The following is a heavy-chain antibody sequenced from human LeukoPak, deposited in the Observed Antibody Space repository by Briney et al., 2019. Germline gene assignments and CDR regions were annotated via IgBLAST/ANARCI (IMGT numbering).Heavy chain of an antibody. CDR1: GFTFSTYE. D-gene: IGHD3-3*01. V-gene: IGHV3-48*03. CDR3: ARGRSQSGY. J-gene: IGHJ4*02. CDR2: ISSSGSTI. Sequence: PGGSLRLSCTASGFTFSTYEMNWVRQAPGKGLEWVSYISSSGSTIYYADSVTGRFTISRDNATNSLYLQMNSLRAEDTAVYYCARGRSQSGYWGQGTLVTVSS.